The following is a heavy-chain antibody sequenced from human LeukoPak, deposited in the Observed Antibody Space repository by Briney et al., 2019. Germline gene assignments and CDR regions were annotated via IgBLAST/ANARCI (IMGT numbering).Heavy chain of an antibody. D-gene: IGHD3-22*01. CDR3: ARDPDYYDSSGYYGDTFDY. J-gene: IGHJ4*02. V-gene: IGHV3-21*01. Sequence: GGSLRLSCAASGFTFSSYSMNWVRQAPGKGLEWVSSISSSSSYIHYADSVKGRFTISRDNSKNTLYLQMNSLRAEDTAVYYCARDPDYYDSSGYYGDTFDYWGQGTLVTVSS. CDR1: GFTFSSYS. CDR2: ISSSSSYI.